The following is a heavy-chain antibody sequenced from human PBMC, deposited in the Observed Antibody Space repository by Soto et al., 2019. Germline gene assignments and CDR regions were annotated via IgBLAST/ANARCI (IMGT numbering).Heavy chain of an antibody. CDR1: GFSLSTYGMR. V-gene: IGHV2-70*04. CDR3: ARSPIFAVVTAFDS. Sequence: SGPTLVNPTETLTLTCTLSGFSLSTYGMRVSWLRQPPGKALEWRARIDWDDDKFYSASLKTRLPISKDTSENQVVLTMTNMDPVDTAPYYCARSPIFAVVTAFDSWGHGTLVTVSS. CDR2: IDWDDDK. J-gene: IGHJ4*01. D-gene: IGHD3-3*01.